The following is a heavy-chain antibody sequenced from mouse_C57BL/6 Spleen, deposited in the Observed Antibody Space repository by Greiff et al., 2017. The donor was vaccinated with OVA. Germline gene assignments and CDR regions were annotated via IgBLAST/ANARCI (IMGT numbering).Heavy chain of an antibody. V-gene: IGHV1-61*01. Sequence: QVQLQQPGAELVRPGSSVKLSCKASGYTFTSYWMDWVKQRPGQGLEWIGNIYPSDSETHYNQKFKDKATLTVDKSSSTAYMQLSSLTSEDSAVYYCARVVTGGYFDYWGQGTTLTVSS. CDR2: IYPSDSET. CDR1: GYTFTSYW. J-gene: IGHJ2*01. CDR3: ARVVTGGYFDY. D-gene: IGHD2-13*01.